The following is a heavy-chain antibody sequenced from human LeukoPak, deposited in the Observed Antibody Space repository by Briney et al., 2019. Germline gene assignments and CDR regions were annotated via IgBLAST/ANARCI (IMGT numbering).Heavy chain of an antibody. V-gene: IGHV4-39*01. CDR1: GGSISSSSYY. CDR3: ARLGIAARPVDY. Sequence: SETLSLTCTVSGGSISSSSYYWGWIRQPPGKGLEWIGSIYYSGSTYYNPSLKSRVTISVDTSKNQFSLKLSSVTAADTAVYYCARLGIAARPVDYWGQGTLVTVSS. D-gene: IGHD6-6*01. J-gene: IGHJ4*02. CDR2: IYYSGST.